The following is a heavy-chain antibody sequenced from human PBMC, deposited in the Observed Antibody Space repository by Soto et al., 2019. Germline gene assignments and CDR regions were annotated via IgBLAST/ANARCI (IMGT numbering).Heavy chain of an antibody. Sequence: VASVKVSCKASGYTFTSYGISWVREAPGQGLEWMGWISAYNGNTNYAQTLQGRVTMTTDTSTRTAYMELRSLRSDDTAVYYCARNRYSGSYYFDYWRQGTMVTVSS. CDR2: ISAYNGNT. D-gene: IGHD1-26*01. CDR1: GYTFTSYG. CDR3: ARNRYSGSYYFDY. V-gene: IGHV1-18*04. J-gene: IGHJ4*02.